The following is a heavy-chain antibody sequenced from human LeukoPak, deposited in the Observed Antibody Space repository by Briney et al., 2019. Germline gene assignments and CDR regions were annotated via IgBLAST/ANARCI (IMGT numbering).Heavy chain of an antibody. J-gene: IGHJ3*02. D-gene: IGHD3-22*01. CDR1: GYTFTGYY. CDR2: MNPNSGGT. CDR3: ARVGGTDSSGYDAFDI. Sequence: ASVKVSCKASGYTFTGYYMHWVRQAPGQGLEWMGWMNPNSGGTNYAQKFQGRVTMTRDTSISTAYMELSRLRSDDTAVYYCARVGGTDSSGYDAFDIWGQGTVVTVSS. V-gene: IGHV1-2*02.